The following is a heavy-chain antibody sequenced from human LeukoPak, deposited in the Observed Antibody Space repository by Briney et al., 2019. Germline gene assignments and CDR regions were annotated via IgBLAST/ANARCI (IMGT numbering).Heavy chain of an antibody. CDR3: ARAYDFWSGPGGY. CDR1: GFTFSSYS. J-gene: IGHJ4*02. D-gene: IGHD3-3*01. V-gene: IGHV3-48*01. CDR2: ISSNSGIK. Sequence: GGSLRLSCAASGFTFSSYSMNWVRQAPGQGLEWVSDISSNSGIKSYADSVKGRFTISRDNAKNSLYLQMNSLRAEDTAVYYCARAYDFWSGPGGYWGQGTLVTVSS.